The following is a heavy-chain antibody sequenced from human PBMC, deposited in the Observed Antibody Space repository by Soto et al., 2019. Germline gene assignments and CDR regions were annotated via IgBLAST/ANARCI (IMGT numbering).Heavy chain of an antibody. D-gene: IGHD6-19*01. CDR3: AKDKMEQWLVGGYFEN. CDR1: GFTFGDRA. J-gene: IGHJ4*02. CDR2: IIGGPANRA. Sequence: EVQLLESGGGLVQPGGSLRLSCVASGFTFGDRAMGWVRQTPGRGLQWVAAIIGGPANRAYYTESVKGRFPISRDNSKSTLYLQMNSLRAGDTAVYYCAKDKMEQWLVGGYFENWGQGALVTVSS. V-gene: IGHV3-23*01.